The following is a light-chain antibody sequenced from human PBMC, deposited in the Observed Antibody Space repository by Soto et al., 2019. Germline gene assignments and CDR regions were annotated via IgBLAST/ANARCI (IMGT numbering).Light chain of an antibody. CDR2: GAS. J-gene: IGKJ5*01. CDR3: QHYVERSAII. Sequence: DIVMTQSPLSLPVTPGEPASISCRASQSVSSRLAWCQQMPGQAPRLLISGASSRATGIPDRFSGSGSGTDFTLTISRLEAEDFALYYCQHYVERSAIIFGQGTRLEIK. V-gene: IGKV3-20*01. CDR1: QSVSSR.